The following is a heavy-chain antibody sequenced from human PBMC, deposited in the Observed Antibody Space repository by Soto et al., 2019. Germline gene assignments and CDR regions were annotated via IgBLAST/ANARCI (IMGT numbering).Heavy chain of an antibody. Sequence: SETLSLTCTVSGGSISSGDYYWSWIRQPPGKGLEWIEYIYYSGSTYYNPSLKSRVTISVDTSKNQFSLKLSSVTAADTAVYYCARVPTKVTILDYWGQGTLVTVSS. J-gene: IGHJ4*02. CDR2: IYYSGST. V-gene: IGHV4-30-4*08. D-gene: IGHD4-17*01. CDR3: ARVPTKVTILDY. CDR1: GGSISSGDYY.